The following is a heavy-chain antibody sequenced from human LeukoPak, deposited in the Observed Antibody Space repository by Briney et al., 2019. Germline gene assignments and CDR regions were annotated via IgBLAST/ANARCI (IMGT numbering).Heavy chain of an antibody. CDR1: GFTFRGFW. Sequence: GGSLRLSCAASGFTFRGFWVHWIRQAPGKGLLWVSRINGDGSTTNYADFVKGRFTISRDNAKNTLFLRMNSLRVEDTAIYFCVREDYAEEREWGRGTLVTVSS. V-gene: IGHV3-74*01. D-gene: IGHD4-17*01. CDR2: INGDGSTT. J-gene: IGHJ4*02. CDR3: VREDYAEERE.